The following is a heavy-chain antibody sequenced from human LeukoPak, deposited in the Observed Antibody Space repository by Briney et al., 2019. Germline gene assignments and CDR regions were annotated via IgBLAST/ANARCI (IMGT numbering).Heavy chain of an antibody. Sequence: SGPTLVNPPQTLTLTCTFSGFSLSTSGVGVGWIRQPPGKALEWLAVSYWNNDKSYSPSLKSRLTITKDTSKNQVVLKMTNMEPVDTATYYCAHKGRGSGSYNMWGQGTLVTVSS. J-gene: IGHJ4*02. CDR3: AHKGRGSGSYNM. CDR2: SYWNNDK. D-gene: IGHD3-10*01. V-gene: IGHV2-5*01. CDR1: GFSLSTSGVG.